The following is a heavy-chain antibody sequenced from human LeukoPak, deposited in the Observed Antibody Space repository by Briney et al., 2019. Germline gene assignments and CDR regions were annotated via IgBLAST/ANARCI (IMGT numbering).Heavy chain of an antibody. Sequence: PGGSLRLSCAASGFTFSSYEMNWVRQAPGKGLEWVSYISSSGSTIYYADSVKGRFTISRDNAKNSLYLLMNSLRAEDTAVYYCARDRILAPDYYYYMDVWGKGTTVTVSS. CDR2: ISSSGSTI. V-gene: IGHV3-48*03. CDR1: GFTFSSYE. CDR3: ARDRILAPDYYYYMDV. J-gene: IGHJ6*03.